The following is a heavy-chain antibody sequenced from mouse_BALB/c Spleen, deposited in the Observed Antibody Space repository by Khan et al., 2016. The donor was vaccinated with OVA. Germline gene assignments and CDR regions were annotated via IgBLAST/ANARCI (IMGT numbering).Heavy chain of an antibody. CDR3: ARLAYYYNSEGFAY. V-gene: IGHV5-6*01. CDR2: ISSGGHYT. J-gene: IGHJ3*01. Sequence: IQLEESGGDLVKTGGSLKLSCVASGFTFSTYGMSWVRQTPDKRLEWVATISSGGHYTYYIDSVKGRFTISRDNAKSILYLQMTSLRSEDTAMYYCARLAYYYNSEGFAYWGQGTLVTVSA. D-gene: IGHD1-1*02. CDR1: GFTFSTYG.